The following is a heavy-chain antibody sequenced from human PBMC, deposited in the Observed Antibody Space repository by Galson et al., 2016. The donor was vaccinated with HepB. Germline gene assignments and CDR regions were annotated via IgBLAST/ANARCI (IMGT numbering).Heavy chain of an antibody. D-gene: IGHD3-3*01. CDR3: ARGIFKANPHFDY. J-gene: IGHJ4*02. CDR1: GFTFSSHA. CDR2: ISSYGTNK. Sequence: LRLSCAGSGFTFSSHALHWVRQAPGKGLEWVTVISSYGTNKFYADSVKGRFTVSRDNSKNTLYLQMNSLRPEDTAVYFCARGIFKANPHFDYWGQGTLVTVST. V-gene: IGHV3-30*04.